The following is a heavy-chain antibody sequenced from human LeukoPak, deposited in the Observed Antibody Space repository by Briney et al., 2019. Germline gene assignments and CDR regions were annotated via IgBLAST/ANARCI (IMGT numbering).Heavy chain of an antibody. CDR1: GYRFTTFC. D-gene: IGHD2-2*01. CDR3: ARFILVARKMYYFDY. J-gene: IGHJ4*02. CDR2: IYSVDSDA. Sequence: GESLPFSSPGSGYRFTTFCNGWVRQMRRKGLEWMGIIYSVDSDARYTTSFQGQVTISVDKANGTASLQWNSLKASDTAMYYCARFILVARKMYYFDYWGQGTLVTVSS. V-gene: IGHV5-51*01.